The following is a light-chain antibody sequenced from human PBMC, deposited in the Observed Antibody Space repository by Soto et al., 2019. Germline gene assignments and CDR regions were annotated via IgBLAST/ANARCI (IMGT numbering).Light chain of an antibody. CDR1: SSNIGRNT. J-gene: IGLJ1*01. CDR3: AAWDDSLTDYV. V-gene: IGLV1-44*01. Sequence: QSVLTQAPSSPETPGQRVTISCSGGSSNIGRNTVNWYQQLPGTAPKLLIYSNNRRPSGVPDRFSGSKSGTSASLAISGLQSEDEADYYCAAWDDSLTDYVFGTGTKVTVL. CDR2: SNN.